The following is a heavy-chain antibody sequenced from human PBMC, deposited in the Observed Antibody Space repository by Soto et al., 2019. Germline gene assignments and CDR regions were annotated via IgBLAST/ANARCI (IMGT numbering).Heavy chain of an antibody. CDR3: AGAYQEGIVVVPADSDY. CDR2: ISTSSTYI. V-gene: IGHV3-21*01. Sequence: GGSLRLSCAASGFTFSSYSMNWVRQAPGKGLEWVSSISTSSTYIYYADSVKGRFTISRDNAKNSLYLQMNSLRAEDTAVYYCAGAYQEGIVVVPADSDYWGQGTLVTVSS. CDR1: GFTFSSYS. D-gene: IGHD2-2*01. J-gene: IGHJ4*02.